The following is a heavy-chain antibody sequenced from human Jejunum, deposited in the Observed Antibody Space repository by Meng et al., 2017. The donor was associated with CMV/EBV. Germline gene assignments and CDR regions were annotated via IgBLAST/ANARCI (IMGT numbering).Heavy chain of an antibody. Sequence: GFTFSSFAMTWVRQAPGKGQEWVSTIDSSDRTYYADSVKGRFTISRDNSMNTLHLQMNSLRAEDTAVYYCAKSLVDTAMDLDEWSQETLVTVSS. D-gene: IGHD5-18*01. V-gene: IGHV3-23*01. CDR1: GFTFSSFA. CDR2: IDSSDRT. CDR3: AKSLVDTAMDLDE. J-gene: IGHJ4*02.